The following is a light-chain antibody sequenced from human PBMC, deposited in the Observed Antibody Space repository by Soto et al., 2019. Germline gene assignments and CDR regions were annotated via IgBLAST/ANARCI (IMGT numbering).Light chain of an antibody. CDR3: QQCGSAPLT. J-gene: IGKJ4*01. CDR1: QSVSSNS. V-gene: IGKV3-20*01. CDR2: GAS. Sequence: EIVLTQSPGTLSLSPGAGDTLSCRASQSVSSNSLAWYQQKPGQAPRLLIYGASTRATGIPDRFGGSGSGTDFGLDIHRLEPEDFALYYCQQCGSAPLTFGVGTQVAIK.